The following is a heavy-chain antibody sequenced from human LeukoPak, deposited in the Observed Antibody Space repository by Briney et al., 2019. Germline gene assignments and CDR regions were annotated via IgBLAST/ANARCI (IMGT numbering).Heavy chain of an antibody. CDR3: ARDRLHYGEYEKTFDY. J-gene: IGHJ4*02. D-gene: IGHD4-17*01. CDR1: GLTFSNYW. V-gene: IGHV3-7*01. Sequence: GGSLRLSCAASGLTFSNYWMSWVRQAPGKGLEWVANIKQDGSEKYYVDSVKGRFTISRDNAKKSLYLQMNSLRAEDSAVYYCARDRLHYGEYEKTFDYWGQGTLVTVSS. CDR2: IKQDGSEK.